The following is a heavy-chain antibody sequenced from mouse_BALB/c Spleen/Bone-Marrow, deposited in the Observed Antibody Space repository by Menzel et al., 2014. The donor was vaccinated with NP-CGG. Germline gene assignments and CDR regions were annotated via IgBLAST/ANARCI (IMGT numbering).Heavy chain of an antibody. D-gene: IGHD3-1*01. V-gene: IGHV5-9-4*01. CDR2: ISSGGSYT. CDR1: GFTFSYYG. J-gene: IGHJ2*01. Sequence: VESGGGLVKPGGSLKLSCAASGFTFSYYGMSWVRQAPEKRLEWVAEISSGGSYTYLSDTVTGRFTISRENAKNTLYLEMSSLRSEDAAMYYYARDSSGYFDYWGQGTTLTVSS. CDR3: ARDSSGYFDY.